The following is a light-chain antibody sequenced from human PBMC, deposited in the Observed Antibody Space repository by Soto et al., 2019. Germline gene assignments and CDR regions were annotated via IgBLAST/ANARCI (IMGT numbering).Light chain of an antibody. J-gene: IGKJ4*01. CDR3: LPAHSFPIT. CDR2: DAY. V-gene: IGKV1-12*01. CDR1: QGISSW. Sequence: DIQMTQSPSSVSASVGDRVTITCRASQGISSWLAWYQQKPGTAPKLLIYDAYILESVVPTRFTGSSSGTDCTLTISSLKPEDFATFYCLPAHSFPITFGGGTKVGMK.